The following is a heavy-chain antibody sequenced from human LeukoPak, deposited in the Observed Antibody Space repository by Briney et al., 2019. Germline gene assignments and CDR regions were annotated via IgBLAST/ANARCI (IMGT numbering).Heavy chain of an antibody. CDR1: GYSISSGYY. J-gene: IGHJ5*02. Sequence: SETLSLTCSVSGYSISSGYYWGWIRQPPGKGLEWIGSIYQSGSTSYNPSLKSRVTISVDTSKNQFSLKLSSVTAADTAVYSCARAIAAVAPYTWFDPWGQGTLVTVSS. V-gene: IGHV4-38-2*02. D-gene: IGHD6-13*01. CDR3: ARAIAAVAPYTWFDP. CDR2: IYQSGST.